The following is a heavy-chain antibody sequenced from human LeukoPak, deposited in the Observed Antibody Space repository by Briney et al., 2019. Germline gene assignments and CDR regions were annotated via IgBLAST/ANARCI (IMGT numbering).Heavy chain of an antibody. Sequence: PVKVSCKPSGGTFSRYAISSVRQAPRPRLKWMGRIIPIFGIANHAQKFQGRVTITADKTTSTAYMELSSLRSEDTAVYYCARGGGIAAAGTDYFDYWGQGTLVTVSS. D-gene: IGHD6-13*01. CDR2: IIPIFGIA. V-gene: IGHV1-69*04. J-gene: IGHJ4*02. CDR3: ARGGGIAAAGTDYFDY. CDR1: GGTFSRYA.